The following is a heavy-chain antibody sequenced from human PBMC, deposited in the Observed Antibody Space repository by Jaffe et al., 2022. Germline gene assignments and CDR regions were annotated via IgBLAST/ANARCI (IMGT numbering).Heavy chain of an antibody. CDR2: INPSGGST. D-gene: IGHD4-17*01. Sequence: QVQLVQSGAEVKKPGASVKVSCKASGYTFTSYYMHWVRQAPGQGLEWMGIINPSGGSTSYAQKFQGRVTMTRDTSTSTVYMELSSLRSEDTAVYYCARDPFADDYGRSDAFDIWGQGTMVTVSS. V-gene: IGHV1-46*03. CDR3: ARDPFADDYGRSDAFDI. J-gene: IGHJ3*02. CDR1: GYTFTSYY.